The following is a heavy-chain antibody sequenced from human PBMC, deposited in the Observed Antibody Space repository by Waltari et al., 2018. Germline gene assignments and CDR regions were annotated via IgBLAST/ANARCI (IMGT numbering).Heavy chain of an antibody. V-gene: IGHV3-21*01. D-gene: IGHD1-26*01. CDR2: ISSSSSYI. CDR3: AREIRGAPAAFDI. CDR1: GFTFSSYS. J-gene: IGHJ3*02. Sequence: EVQLVESGGGLVKPGGSLRLSCAASGFTFSSYSMNWVRQAPGKGLEGVSSISSSSSYIYYADSVKGRFTISRDNAKNSLYLQMNSLRAEDTAVYYCAREIRGAPAAFDIWGQGTMVTVSS.